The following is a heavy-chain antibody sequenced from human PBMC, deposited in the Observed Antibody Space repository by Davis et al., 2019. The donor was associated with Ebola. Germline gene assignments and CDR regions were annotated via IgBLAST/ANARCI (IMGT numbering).Heavy chain of an antibody. CDR3: ARGHATSLYGMDV. V-gene: IGHV3-33*01. CDR1: GFTFSDFG. Sequence: GESLKISCAASGFTFSDFGMHWVRQAPGKGLEWVTLIWYDGSNQYYADSVKGRFTISRDNSKNTLFLQMNSLRAEDTAVYYCARGHATSLYGMDVWGQGTTVTVSS. CDR2: IWYDGSNQ. J-gene: IGHJ6*02.